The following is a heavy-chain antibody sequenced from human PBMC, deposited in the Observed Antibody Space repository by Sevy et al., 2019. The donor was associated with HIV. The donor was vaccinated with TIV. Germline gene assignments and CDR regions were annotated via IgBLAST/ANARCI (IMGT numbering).Heavy chain of an antibody. J-gene: IGHJ5*02. CDR1: GFTFSNYW. CDR3: AKDYCIGNDCFLGWFDP. CDR2: IKRDGSEK. D-gene: IGHD2-15*01. V-gene: IGHV3-7*01. Sequence: GGSLRLSCAASGFTFSNYWMSWVRQAPGKGLEWVAHIKRDGSEKYYVDSVKGRFSISRDNPKNSLYLQMNSLRVEDTAIYYCAKDYCIGNDCFLGWFDPRGQRTVVTVSS.